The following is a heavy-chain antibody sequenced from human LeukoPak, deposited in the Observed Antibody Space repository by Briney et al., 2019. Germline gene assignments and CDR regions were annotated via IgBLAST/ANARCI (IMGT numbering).Heavy chain of an antibody. CDR3: AKDRIYSSSWYYFDY. D-gene: IGHD6-13*01. Sequence: PGGSLRLSCATSGFTFSDYAMTWVRQAPGKGLEWVAFIRYDGSNKYYADSVKGRFTISRDNSKNTLYLQMNSLRAEDTAVYYCAKDRIYSSSWYYFDYWGQGTLVTVSS. V-gene: IGHV3-30*02. CDR1: GFTFSDYA. J-gene: IGHJ4*02. CDR2: IRYDGSNK.